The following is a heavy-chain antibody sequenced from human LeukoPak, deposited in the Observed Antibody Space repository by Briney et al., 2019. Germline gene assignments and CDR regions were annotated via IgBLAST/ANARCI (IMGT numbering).Heavy chain of an antibody. CDR1: GFTFENYG. V-gene: IGHV3-33*07. Sequence: SGGSLRLTCAASGFTFENYGMYWVRQAPGQGLEWLALIYFDGSVTDYSDSVRGRFTISRDNSNNTLYLEMNNLRAEATAVYFCARDPDYYESSGYFDYWGQGTLVTVSS. CDR2: IYFDGSVT. J-gene: IGHJ4*02. D-gene: IGHD3-22*01. CDR3: ARDPDYYESSGYFDY.